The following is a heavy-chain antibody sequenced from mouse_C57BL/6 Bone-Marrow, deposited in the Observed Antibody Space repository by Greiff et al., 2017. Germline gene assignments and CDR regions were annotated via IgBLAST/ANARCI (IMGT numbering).Heavy chain of an antibody. CDR2: IDPSDSYT. V-gene: IGHV1-69*01. CDR1: GFTFTSYW. CDR3: AARDY. J-gene: IGHJ2*01. Sequence: QVQLQQPGAELVMPGASVKLSCTASGFTFTSYWLRWVQQRPGQGLEWIGEIDPSDSYTNYTQKFTGKFTLTVDKSSTTVYRQLISLTSEDSAVYYCAARDYWGQGTTLTVSS.